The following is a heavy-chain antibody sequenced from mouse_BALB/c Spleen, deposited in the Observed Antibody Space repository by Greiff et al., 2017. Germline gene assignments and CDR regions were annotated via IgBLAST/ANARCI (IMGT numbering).Heavy chain of an antibody. CDR1: GFAFSSYD. D-gene: IGHD2-4*01. CDR2: ISSGGGST. Sequence: EVQLVESGGGLVKPGGSLKLSCAASGFAFSSYDMSWVRQTPEKRLEWVAYISSGGGSTYYPDTVKGRFTISRDNAKNTLYLQMSSLKSEDTAMYYCARQYDYDEAWFAYWGQGTLVTVSA. J-gene: IGHJ3*01. CDR3: ARQYDYDEAWFAY. V-gene: IGHV5-12-1*01.